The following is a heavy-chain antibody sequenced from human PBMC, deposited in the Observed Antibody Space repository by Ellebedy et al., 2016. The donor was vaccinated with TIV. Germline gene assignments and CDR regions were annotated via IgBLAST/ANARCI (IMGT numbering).Heavy chain of an antibody. CDR1: RYTFTGSF. CDR2: INPNSGDT. Sequence: ASVKVSXKASRYTFTGSFLHWVRQAPGQGLEWMGWINPNSGDTKFAQKFQGRVTMTRDTSINTAYMELSRLKSDDTALYYCARAMTIFGVIIHFFDYWGQGTPVTVSS. J-gene: IGHJ4*02. D-gene: IGHD3-3*01. V-gene: IGHV1-2*02. CDR3: ARAMTIFGVIIHFFDY.